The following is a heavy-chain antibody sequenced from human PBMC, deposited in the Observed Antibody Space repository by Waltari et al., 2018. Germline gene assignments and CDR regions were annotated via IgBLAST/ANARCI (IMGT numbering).Heavy chain of an antibody. V-gene: IGHV4-34*01. D-gene: IGHD2-15*01. J-gene: IGHJ6*03. Sequence: QVQLQQWGAGLLKPSATLSLTCAVYGGSFSGYYWSWIRQPPGKGLEWIGEINHSGSTNYNPSLKSRVTLSVDTSKNQFSLRLRSVTAADTAVYYCARGRGGKYDYYYMDVWDKGTTVTVSS. CDR2: INHSGST. CDR3: ARGRGGKYDYYYMDV. CDR1: GGSFSGYY.